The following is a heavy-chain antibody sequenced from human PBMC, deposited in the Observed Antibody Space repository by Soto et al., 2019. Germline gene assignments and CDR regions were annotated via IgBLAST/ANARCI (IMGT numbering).Heavy chain of an antibody. Sequence: ASVKVSCKASGYTFTGYYMHWVRKAPGQGLEWMGWINPNSGGTNYAQKSQGWVTMTMDTSISTAYMELSRLRSDDTAVYYCARELGGYSDGLQGGLDYWGQGTLVTVSS. D-gene: IGHD5-18*01. CDR1: GYTFTGYY. CDR2: INPNSGGT. CDR3: ARELGGYSDGLQGGLDY. V-gene: IGHV1-2*04. J-gene: IGHJ4*02.